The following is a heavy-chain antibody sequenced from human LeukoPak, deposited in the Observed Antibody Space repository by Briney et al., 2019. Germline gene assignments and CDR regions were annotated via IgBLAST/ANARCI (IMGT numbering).Heavy chain of an antibody. V-gene: IGHV1-8*01. CDR3: ARGRFGSGSYIKDNWFDL. Sequence: ASVKVSCKASGYTFTNYDINWVRQPTGQGLEWMGRMNPTSGNTDYAQKLQGRVTMSRNTSISTAYLELSSLRSEDTAVYFCARGRFGSGSYIKDNWFDLWGQGTLVTVSS. CDR1: GYTFTNYD. J-gene: IGHJ5*02. CDR2: MNPTSGNT. D-gene: IGHD3-10*01.